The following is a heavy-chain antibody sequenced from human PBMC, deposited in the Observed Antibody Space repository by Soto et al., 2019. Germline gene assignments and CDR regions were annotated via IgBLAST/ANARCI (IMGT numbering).Heavy chain of an antibody. J-gene: IGHJ4*02. Sequence: PSETLSLTCAVYGGSFSGYYWSWIRHPPGKGMGWIGEINHSGSTNCNPSLKSRVTISVDTSKNQFSLKLSSVTAAATAVYYCASASRNYFDYWGQGTLVTVSS. CDR3: ASASRNYFDY. CDR1: GGSFSGYY. V-gene: IGHV4-34*01. CDR2: INHSGST.